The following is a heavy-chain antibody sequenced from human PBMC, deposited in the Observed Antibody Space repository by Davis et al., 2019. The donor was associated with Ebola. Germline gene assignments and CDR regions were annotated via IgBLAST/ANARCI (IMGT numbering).Heavy chain of an antibody. J-gene: IGHJ4*02. CDR2: IIPILGIA. CDR1: GGTFSSYA. D-gene: IGHD6-13*01. V-gene: IGHV1-69*04. CDR3: AALDSSSWYGRLCDY. Sequence: SVKVSCKASGGTFSSYAISWVRQAPAQGLEWMGRIIPILGIANYAQNFQGRVTITADKSTSTAYMELSSLRSEDTAVYYCAALDSSSWYGRLCDYWGQGTLVTVSS.